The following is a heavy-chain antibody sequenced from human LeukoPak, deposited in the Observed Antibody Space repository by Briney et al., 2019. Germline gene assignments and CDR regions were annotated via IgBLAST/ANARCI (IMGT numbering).Heavy chain of an antibody. Sequence: SETLSLTCTVSGGSLNGYYWGWIRQPPGKGLEWIGYIYYSGSTNYNPSLKSRVTISVDTSKNQFSLKLSSVTAADTAVYYCASHDYGDYNWFDPWGQGTLVTVSS. J-gene: IGHJ5*02. V-gene: IGHV4-59*12. CDR2: IYYSGST. D-gene: IGHD4-17*01. CDR1: GGSLNGYY. CDR3: ASHDYGDYNWFDP.